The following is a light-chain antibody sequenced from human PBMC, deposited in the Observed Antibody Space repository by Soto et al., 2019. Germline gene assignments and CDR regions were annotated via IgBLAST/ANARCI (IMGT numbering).Light chain of an antibody. Sequence: EIVMTQSPDTLSVSPVERATLSCRASQSVASNLAWYQQKPGQAPRLLIYGASTRATRIPARFSGSGSGREFTLTISRLQSEDFAVYYCQQRSNWPPGLTFGQGTRLEIK. CDR1: QSVASN. J-gene: IGKJ5*01. V-gene: IGKV3-15*01. CDR3: QQRSNWPPGLT. CDR2: GAS.